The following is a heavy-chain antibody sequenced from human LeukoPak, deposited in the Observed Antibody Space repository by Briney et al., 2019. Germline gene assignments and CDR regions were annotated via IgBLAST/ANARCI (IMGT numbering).Heavy chain of an antibody. CDR2: MNPNSGNT. D-gene: IGHD3-22*01. Sequence: ASVKVSYKASGYTFTSYDINWVRQATGQGLEWMGWMNPNSGNTGYAQKFQGRVTMTRNTSISTAYMELSSLRSEDTAVYYCARGQYYYDSSGYYRFDYWGQGTLVTVSS. CDR1: GYTFTSYD. V-gene: IGHV1-8*01. J-gene: IGHJ4*02. CDR3: ARGQYYYDSSGYYRFDY.